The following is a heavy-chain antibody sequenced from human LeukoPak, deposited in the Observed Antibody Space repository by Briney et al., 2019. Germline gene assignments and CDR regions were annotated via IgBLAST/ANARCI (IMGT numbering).Heavy chain of an antibody. J-gene: IGHJ2*01. Sequence: SETLSLTCTVSGGSISGYYWSWIRQPPGKGLESIGYIYYSGSTNYNPSLKSRVTLSVDTSKNQFSLKLSSVTAADTAVYYCARVYYSSSYDYWYFDLWGRGTLVTVSS. CDR2: IYYSGST. D-gene: IGHD6-13*01. CDR1: GGSISGYY. CDR3: ARVYYSSSYDYWYFDL. V-gene: IGHV4-59*01.